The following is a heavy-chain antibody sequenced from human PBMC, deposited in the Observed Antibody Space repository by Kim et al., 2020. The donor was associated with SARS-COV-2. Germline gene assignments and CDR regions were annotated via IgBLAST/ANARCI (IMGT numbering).Heavy chain of an antibody. CDR3: ARGGESGYSRGYYYYMDV. V-gene: IGHV3-30*04. J-gene: IGHJ6*03. CDR2: ISYDGSNK. CDR1: GFTFSSYA. Sequence: GGSLRLSCAASGFTFSSYAMHWVRQAPGKGLEWVAVISYDGSNKYYADSVKGRFTISRDNSKNTLYLQMNSLRAEDTAVYYCARGGESGYSRGYYYYMDVWGKGTTVTVSS. D-gene: IGHD3-22*01.